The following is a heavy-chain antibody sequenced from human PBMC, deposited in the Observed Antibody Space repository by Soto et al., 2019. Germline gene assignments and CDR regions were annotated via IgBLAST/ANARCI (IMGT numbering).Heavy chain of an antibody. V-gene: IGHV1-3*04. CDR3: ARSRVRGGYYFEY. Sequence: QVQVVQSGAEVKKPGASVTVSCKASGYTFTTYAIHWVRQAPGQSLEWMGWINTDNGNTYYSQKMQARVTITRDTSASTAYMELSRLRSEDTAVYYCARSRVRGGYYFEYWGQGALVTVSS. D-gene: IGHD3-16*01. CDR2: INTDNGNT. J-gene: IGHJ4*02. CDR1: GYTFTTYA.